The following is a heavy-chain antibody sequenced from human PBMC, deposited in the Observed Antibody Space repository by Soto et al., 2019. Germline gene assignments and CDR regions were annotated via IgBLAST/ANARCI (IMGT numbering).Heavy chain of an antibody. CDR2: IYYSGST. D-gene: IGHD6-13*01. V-gene: IGHV4-59*01. CDR1: GGSISSYY. Sequence: SETLSLTCTVSGGSISSYYWSWIRQPPGKGLEWIGYIYYSGSTNYNPSLKSRVTISVATSKNQFSLKLSSVTAADTAVYYCARGRGQQLAITKYYYYYYMDVWGKGTTVTVSS. CDR3: ARGRGQQLAITKYYYYYYMDV. J-gene: IGHJ6*03.